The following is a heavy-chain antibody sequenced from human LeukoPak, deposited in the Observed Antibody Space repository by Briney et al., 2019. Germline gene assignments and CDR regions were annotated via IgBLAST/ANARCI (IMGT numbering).Heavy chain of an antibody. D-gene: IGHD3-22*01. CDR3: AKDDYYDSSGSYRH. Sequence: PGGSLRLSCAASGFTFSSYGMHWVRQAPGKGLEWVSALSGSGGSTDYADSVKGRFTISRDNSKNTLYLQMNSLRAEDTALYYCAKDDYYDSSGSYRHWGQGTLVTVSS. CDR2: LSGSGGST. CDR1: GFTFSSYG. V-gene: IGHV3-23*01. J-gene: IGHJ4*02.